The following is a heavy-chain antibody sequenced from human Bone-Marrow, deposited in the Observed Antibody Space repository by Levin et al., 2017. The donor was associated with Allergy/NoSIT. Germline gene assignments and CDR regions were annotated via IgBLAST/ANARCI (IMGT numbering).Heavy chain of an antibody. D-gene: IGHD3-10*01. CDR3: ARDQAIYGSGSPDY. CDR1: GYTLTAYY. J-gene: IGHJ4*02. V-gene: IGHV1-2*02. CDR2: INPKSGGT. Sequence: ASVKVSCKASGYTLTAYYIHWVRQAPGQGLEWMGWINPKSGGTKYAQKLQGRVTMTRDTSISTVYMEVSRLKSDDTAVYYCARDQAIYGSGSPDYWGQGTLVTVSA.